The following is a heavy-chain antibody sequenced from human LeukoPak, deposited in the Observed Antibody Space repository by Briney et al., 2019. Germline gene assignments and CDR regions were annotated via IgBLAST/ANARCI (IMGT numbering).Heavy chain of an antibody. V-gene: IGHV1-8*01. CDR3: ATLPRVDWELLINY. D-gene: IGHD1-26*01. Sequence: ASVNVSCKASGYTFTSYNINWVRQATGQGLEWMGWMNPNSGNTGYAQKFQGRVTMTEDTSTDTAYMELSSLRSEDTAVYYCATLPRVDWELLINYWGQGTLVTVSS. J-gene: IGHJ4*02. CDR2: MNPNSGNT. CDR1: GYTFTSYN.